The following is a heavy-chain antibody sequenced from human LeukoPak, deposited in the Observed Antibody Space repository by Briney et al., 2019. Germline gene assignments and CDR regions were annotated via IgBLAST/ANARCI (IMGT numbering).Heavy chain of an antibody. CDR3: ARLGAIRSYYSGMDV. V-gene: IGHV4-39*01. D-gene: IGHD1-26*01. CDR1: GGSFSSSSYY. Sequence: SETLSLTCTVSGGSFSSSSYYWGGSRQPPGTGREWVGSIYYSGSTYYNPSLKTRVTISVATSKPQFSLTLSSVTAAHTAVYYCARLGAIRSYYSGMDVWGQGTPVSVSS. CDR2: IYYSGST. J-gene: IGHJ6*02.